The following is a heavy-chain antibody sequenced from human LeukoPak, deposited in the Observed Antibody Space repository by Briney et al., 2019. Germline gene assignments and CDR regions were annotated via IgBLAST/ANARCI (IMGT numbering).Heavy chain of an antibody. J-gene: IGHJ4*02. V-gene: IGHV4-59*01. CDR1: GGSISSYY. Sequence: PSETLSLTCTVSGGSISSYYWSWIRQPPGKGLEWIGYIYYSGSTNYNPSLKSRVTISVDTSKNQFSLKLSSVTAADTAVYYCARAGTGGRYFDWLLSLYFDYWGQGTLVTVSS. CDR2: IYYSGST. D-gene: IGHD3-9*01. CDR3: ARAGTGGRYFDWLLSLYFDY.